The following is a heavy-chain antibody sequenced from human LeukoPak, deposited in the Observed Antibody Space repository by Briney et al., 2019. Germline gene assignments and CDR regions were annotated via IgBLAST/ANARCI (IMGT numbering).Heavy chain of an antibody. CDR2: ISGSGGST. CDR3: AKGHNFQYDFDY. J-gene: IGHJ4*02. V-gene: IGHV3-23*01. Sequence: PGGSLRLSCAASGFTFSSYAMSWVRQAPGKGLEWVSAISGSGGSTYYADSVKGRFTISRDNSKNTLYLQVNSLRAEDTAVYYCAKGHNFQYDFDYWGQGTLVTVSS. CDR1: GFTFSSYA. D-gene: IGHD1-20*01.